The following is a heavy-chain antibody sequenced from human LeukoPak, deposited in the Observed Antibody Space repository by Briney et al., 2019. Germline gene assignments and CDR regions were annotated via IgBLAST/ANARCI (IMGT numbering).Heavy chain of an antibody. CDR3: ARDQRVTGRPDIDY. CDR2: ISWNSANI. CDR1: GFTFDHYA. V-gene: IGHV3-9*01. J-gene: IGHJ4*02. Sequence: GGSLRLSCAASGFTFDHYAMHWVRQIPGKGLEWVSGISWNSANIWYADSVKGRFIISRDSAKNTLYLQMNNLRAEDTAMYYCARDQRVTGRPDIDYWGQGTLVIVSS. D-gene: IGHD6-6*01.